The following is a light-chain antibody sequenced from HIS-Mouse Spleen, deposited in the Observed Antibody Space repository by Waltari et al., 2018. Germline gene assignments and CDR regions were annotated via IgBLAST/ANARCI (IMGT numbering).Light chain of an antibody. CDR3: AAWDDSLNGWV. J-gene: IGLJ3*02. Sequence: QSVLTQPPSASGPPAQRVTIACSGSTSKFGIITANVYQPLPGTAPKLLIYSNNQRPSGVPDRFSGSKSGTSASLAISGLQSEDEADYYCAAWDDSLNGWVFGGGTKLTVL. CDR2: SNN. V-gene: IGLV1-44*01. CDR1: TSKFGIIT.